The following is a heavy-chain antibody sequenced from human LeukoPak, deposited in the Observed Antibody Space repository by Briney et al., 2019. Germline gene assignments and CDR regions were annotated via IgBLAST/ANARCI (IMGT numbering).Heavy chain of an antibody. CDR2: KYYSGST. V-gene: IGHV4-39*01. D-gene: IGHD3-3*02. Sequence: SETLSLTCTASGGSISSSVYYWGWIRQPPGKGLEWIGTKYYSGSTYYNPSLKSRVTISVDTSKNQFSLKLSSVTAADTAVYYCARVLETFEYYYYYYYMDVWGKGTTVTISS. J-gene: IGHJ6*03. CDR1: GGSISSSVYY. CDR3: ARVLETFEYYYYYYYMDV.